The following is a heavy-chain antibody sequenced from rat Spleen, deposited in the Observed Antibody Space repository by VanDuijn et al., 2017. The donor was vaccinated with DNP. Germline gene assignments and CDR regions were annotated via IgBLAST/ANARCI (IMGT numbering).Heavy chain of an antibody. V-gene: IGHV5-31*01. CDR3: ASRPPPTRGPFDY. D-gene: IGHD1-4*01. Sequence: EVQLVESGGGLVQPGGSLRLSCVASGFTFNNYWMTWIRQAPGKGLEWISSITNTGGSTYYLDSVRGRFTVSRDNAKSTLYLQMDSLRSEDTATYYCASRPPPTRGPFDYWGPGTMVTVSS. J-gene: IGHJ1*01. CDR1: GFTFNNYW. CDR2: ITNTGGST.